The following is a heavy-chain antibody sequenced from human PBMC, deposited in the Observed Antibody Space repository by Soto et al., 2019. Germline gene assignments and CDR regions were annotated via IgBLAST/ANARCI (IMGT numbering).Heavy chain of an antibody. Sequence: SVKVSCKASGGTFSSYAISWARQAPGQGLEWMGGIIPIFGTANYAQKFQGRVTITADESTSTAYMELSSLRSEDTAVYYCASSYCISTSCPHYYGMDVWGQGTTVNGSS. CDR2: IIPIFGTA. CDR1: GGTFSSYA. V-gene: IGHV1-69*13. D-gene: IGHD2-2*01. CDR3: ASSYCISTSCPHYYGMDV. J-gene: IGHJ6*02.